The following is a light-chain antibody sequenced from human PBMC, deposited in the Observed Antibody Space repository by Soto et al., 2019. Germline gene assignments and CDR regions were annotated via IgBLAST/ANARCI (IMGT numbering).Light chain of an antibody. CDR3: QQYNNWPPTWT. V-gene: IGKV3D-15*01. CDR1: ENVRTF. CDR2: GAS. Sequence: TQSPATLSLSPGERATLSCRASENVRTFVDWYQQKPGQAPRLLIYGASNRATDIPARFSGSGSGTEFTLTISSLQSEDFAVYYCQQYNNWPPTWTFGQGTKV. J-gene: IGKJ1*01.